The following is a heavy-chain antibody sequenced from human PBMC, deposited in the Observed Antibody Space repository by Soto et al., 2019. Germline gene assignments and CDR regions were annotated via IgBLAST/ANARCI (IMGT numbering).Heavy chain of an antibody. CDR2: ISGGGGNT. CDR3: AKETYGSGWTLDS. J-gene: IGHJ4*02. D-gene: IGHD6-19*01. CDR1: GFAFSDYS. V-gene: IGHV3-23*01. Sequence: DVQLLESGGGVVQSGGSLRLSCSASGFAFSDYSMHWVRQAPGKGPEWVSAISGGGGNTYYAGSVNGRFTISRDNSRNTLCLQMHSLRDDDTALYYCAKETYGSGWTLDSWGQGTRATVSS.